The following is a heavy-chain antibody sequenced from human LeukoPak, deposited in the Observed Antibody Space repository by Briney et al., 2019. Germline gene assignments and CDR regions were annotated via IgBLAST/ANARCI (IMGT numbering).Heavy chain of an antibody. D-gene: IGHD1-14*01. CDR3: VRVPPRTTNYAY. V-gene: IGHV1-8*01. CDR1: GYTFTSYG. Sequence: ASVKVSCKASGYTFTSYGINWVRQATGQGLEWMGWTNPNSSNTGYAQKFQGRVTMTRNISIGTAYMELSSLRSEDTAIYYCVRVPPRTTNYAYWGQGTLVTVSS. CDR2: TNPNSSNT. J-gene: IGHJ4*02.